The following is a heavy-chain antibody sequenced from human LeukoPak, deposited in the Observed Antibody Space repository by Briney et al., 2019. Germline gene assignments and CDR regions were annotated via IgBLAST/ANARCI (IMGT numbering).Heavy chain of an antibody. J-gene: IGHJ3*02. CDR3: AKALGGAALDAFDI. Sequence: PGGSLRLSCAASAFTFANYAMGWVRRAPGKGLEWVSGVSDSGGSTYCADSVKGRFTISRDNSKSTLYLQMNSLRAEDTAVYYCAKALGGAALDAFDIWGQGTMVTVSS. CDR2: VSDSGGST. V-gene: IGHV3-23*01. D-gene: IGHD6-6*01. CDR1: AFTFANYA.